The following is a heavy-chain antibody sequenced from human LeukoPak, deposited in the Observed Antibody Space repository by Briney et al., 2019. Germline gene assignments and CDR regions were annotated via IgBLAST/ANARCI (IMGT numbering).Heavy chain of an antibody. J-gene: IGHJ6*03. Sequence: GGSLRLSCAASGFTFSSYWVSWVRQAPGKGLEWVANIKQDGSEKYYVDSVKGRFTISRDNAKNSLYLQMNSLRAEDTAVYYCARAEGGRPYYYYMDVWGKGTTVTVSS. CDR1: GFTFSSYW. D-gene: IGHD1-26*01. CDR2: IKQDGSEK. CDR3: ARAEGGRPYYYYMDV. V-gene: IGHV3-7*01.